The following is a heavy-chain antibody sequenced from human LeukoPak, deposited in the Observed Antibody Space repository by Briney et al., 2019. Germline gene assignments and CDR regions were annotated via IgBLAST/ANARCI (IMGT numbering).Heavy chain of an antibody. J-gene: IGHJ3*02. CDR1: GFTFGDYV. Sequence: GGSLRLSCKASGFTFGDYVMSWFRQAPGKGLEWVGFIRSKAYGGTTEYAASVKDRFTISRDDSKSIAYLQMDSLKTEDTAVYYCTTSGNPSLIDIWGQGTMVTVSS. CDR3: TTSGNPSLIDI. CDR2: IRSKAYGGTT. D-gene: IGHD3-3*01. V-gene: IGHV3-49*03.